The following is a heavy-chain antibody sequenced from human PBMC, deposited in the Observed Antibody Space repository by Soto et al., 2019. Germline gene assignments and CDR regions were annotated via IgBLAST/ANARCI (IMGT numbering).Heavy chain of an antibody. D-gene: IGHD5-18*01. CDR2: IYSGGST. Sequence: EVQLVESGGGLVQPGGSMRLSCAASGVTVSSNYMSWVRQAPGKGLEWDSVIYSGGSTYYADSVKGRFTLSRDNSKNTLYLQMSSLRDEDTAVYYCARHVYSYCGGYFDYWGQGTLVPVSS. CDR1: GVTVSSNY. V-gene: IGHV3-66*04. J-gene: IGHJ4*02. CDR3: ARHVYSYCGGYFDY.